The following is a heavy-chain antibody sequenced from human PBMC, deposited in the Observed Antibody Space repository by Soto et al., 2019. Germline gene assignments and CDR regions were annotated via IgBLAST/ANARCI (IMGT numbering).Heavy chain of an antibody. D-gene: IGHD2-21*02. Sequence: EVQVVESGGDLVRPGGSLRLSCAASGFTFSNHEMYWIRQAPGKGLEWVAYISSGGKTTYYADSLKGRFTISRDNGKNSLSLEMNGLRDEDTAMYYCARVGDKFYGLDYWGQGTRVIVSS. CDR3: ARVGDKFYGLDY. CDR2: ISSGGKTT. V-gene: IGHV3-48*03. CDR1: GFTFSNHE. J-gene: IGHJ4*02.